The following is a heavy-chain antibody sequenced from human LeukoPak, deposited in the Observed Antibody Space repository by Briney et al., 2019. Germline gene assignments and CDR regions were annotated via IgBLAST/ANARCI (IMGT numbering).Heavy chain of an antibody. CDR3: ARSIAVAGYDYFDY. CDR1: GFTFSSYE. Sequence: GGSLRLSCAASGFTFSSYEMNWVRQAPGKGLEWVSSISSSSRYIYYADSVKGRFTISRDNAKNSLYLQMNSLRAEDTAVYYCARSIAVAGYDYFDYWGQGTLVTVSS. V-gene: IGHV3-21*01. CDR2: ISSSSRYI. J-gene: IGHJ4*02. D-gene: IGHD6-19*01.